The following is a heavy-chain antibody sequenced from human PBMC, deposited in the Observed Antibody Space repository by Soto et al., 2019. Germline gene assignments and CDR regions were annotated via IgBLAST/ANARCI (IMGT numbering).Heavy chain of an antibody. CDR2: IIPIPGVA. Sequence: PVKVSWKASGDTFSKHTISWVRQAPGQGLEWMGRIIPIPGVANYAQKFQGRVTITPDKTTTTTYMGLSSFRSADTAVYYCARVGELGRVTAGYYNYTAAWGNGTPVTAS. CDR1: GDTFSKHT. J-gene: IGHJ6*03. V-gene: IGHV1-69*02. D-gene: IGHD3-16*01. CDR3: ARVGELGRVTAGYYNYTAA.